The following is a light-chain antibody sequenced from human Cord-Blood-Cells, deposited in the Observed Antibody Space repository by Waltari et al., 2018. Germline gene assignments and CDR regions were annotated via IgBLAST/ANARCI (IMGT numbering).Light chain of an antibody. V-gene: IGKV1-5*03. Sequence: DIQMTQSPSTLSASVGERVTITCRASQSISSWLSWYEQKPGKAPKLRIYKSSSLESGVPSRFSGSASGTEFTLTISSLQPDDFATYYCQQYKSYSTFGQGAKLENK. J-gene: IGKJ1*01. CDR3: QQYKSYST. CDR1: QSISSW. CDR2: KSS.